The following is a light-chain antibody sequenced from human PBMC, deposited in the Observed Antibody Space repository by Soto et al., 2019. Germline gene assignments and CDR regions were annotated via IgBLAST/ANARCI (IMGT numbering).Light chain of an antibody. CDR2: GAS. V-gene: IGKV3-20*01. Sequence: EIVMTQSPATLSVSPGERATLSCRASQSVNSNYLAWYQQKPGQAPRLLISGASSRATGIPDRFNGSGSGTDFTLTISGLEPEDFAVYYCQQYGSSPITFGQGTRLEI. J-gene: IGKJ5*01. CDR1: QSVNSNY. CDR3: QQYGSSPIT.